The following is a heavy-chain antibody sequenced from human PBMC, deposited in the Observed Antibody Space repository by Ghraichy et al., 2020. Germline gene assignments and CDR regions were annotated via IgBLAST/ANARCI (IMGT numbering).Heavy chain of an antibody. V-gene: IGHV3-23*01. Sequence: LSLTCAASGFTFSSYAMSWVRQAPGKGLEWVSAISGSGGSTYYADSVKGRFTISRDNSKNTLYLQMNSLRAEDTAVYYCAKRGPTMVRGADFDYWGQGTLVTVSS. CDR2: ISGSGGST. CDR3: AKRGPTMVRGADFDY. J-gene: IGHJ4*02. CDR1: GFTFSSYA. D-gene: IGHD3-10*01.